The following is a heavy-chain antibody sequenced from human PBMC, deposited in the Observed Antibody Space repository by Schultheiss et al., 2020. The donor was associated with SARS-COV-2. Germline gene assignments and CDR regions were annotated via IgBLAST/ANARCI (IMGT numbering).Heavy chain of an antibody. J-gene: IGHJ4*02. D-gene: IGHD2-15*01. CDR2: IKQDGSEK. CDR1: GFTFSSYW. V-gene: IGHV3-7*01. CDR3: ARVDSGYDLDIVVVVAATLDY. Sequence: GGSLRLSCAASGFTFSSYWMSWVRQAPGKGLEWVANIKQDGSEKYYVDSVKGRFTISRDNAKNSLYLQMNSLRAEDTAVYYCARVDSGYDLDIVVVVAATLDYWGQGTLVTVSS.